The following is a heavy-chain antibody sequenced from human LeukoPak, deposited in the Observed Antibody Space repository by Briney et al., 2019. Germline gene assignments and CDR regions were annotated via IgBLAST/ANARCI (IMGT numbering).Heavy chain of an antibody. CDR2: ISGSGGST. V-gene: IGHV3-23*01. Sequence: PGGSLRLSCAASGFTFSSYAMSWVRQAPGRGLEWVSAISGSGGSTYYADSVKGRFTISRDNSKNTLYLQMNSLRAEDTAVYYCAKFGSVVIITEFDYWGQGALVTVSS. CDR1: GFTFSSYA. D-gene: IGHD3-10*01. J-gene: IGHJ4*02. CDR3: AKFGSVVIITEFDY.